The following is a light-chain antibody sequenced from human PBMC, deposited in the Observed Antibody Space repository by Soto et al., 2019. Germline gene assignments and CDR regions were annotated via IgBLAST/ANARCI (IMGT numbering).Light chain of an antibody. Sequence: QSVLTQPASVSGSPGQSITISCTGTSSDVGGYNYVSWYQQHPGKAPKLMIYDVSSRPSGVSNRFSGSKSGNTASLTISGLQAEDEADYYCCSYTSTNTRVFGGGTKLTVL. J-gene: IGLJ2*01. CDR1: SSDVGGYNY. CDR2: DVS. CDR3: CSYTSTNTRV. V-gene: IGLV2-14*01.